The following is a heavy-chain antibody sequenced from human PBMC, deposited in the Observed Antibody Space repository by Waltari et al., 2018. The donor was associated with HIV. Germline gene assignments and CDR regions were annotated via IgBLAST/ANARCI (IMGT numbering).Heavy chain of an antibody. J-gene: IGHJ1*01. D-gene: IGHD6-19*01. CDR3: ARGTLWLVNVLES. CDR1: GGTLSDFA. CDR2: INVGLDEK. V-gene: IGHV1-3*01. Sequence: VPLVQSGPEVKRPGASVKISCEASGGTLSDFAVNLVRQAPGQGREWMERINVGLDEKTFSEGFQGRVSLSRDTSQTVVSMELNNLTSDDTAVYFCARGTLWLVNVLESWGQGTLVTVSS.